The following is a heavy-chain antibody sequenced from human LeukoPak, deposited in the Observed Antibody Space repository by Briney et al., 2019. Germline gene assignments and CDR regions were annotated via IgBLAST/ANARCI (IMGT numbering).Heavy chain of an antibody. CDR3: ERHESKGYIASAFDY. D-gene: IGHD5-24*01. CDR2: IYPGDSDT. J-gene: IGHJ4*02. CDR1: GYSFTDYW. Sequence: PGESLKISCKGSGYSFTDYWIAWVRQMPGKGLEWLGIIYPGDSDTRYSPSFQGHVTISADKSISTAYLHWSSLKASDTAMYYCERHESKGYIASAFDYWGQGTLVTVSS. V-gene: IGHV5-51*01.